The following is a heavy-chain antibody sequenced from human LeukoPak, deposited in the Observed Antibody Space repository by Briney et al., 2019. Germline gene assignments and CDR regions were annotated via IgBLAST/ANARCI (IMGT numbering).Heavy chain of an antibody. D-gene: IGHD2-15*01. V-gene: IGHV1-2*06. J-gene: IGHJ5*02. CDR2: INPNSGGT. CDR3: ARGYCSGGSCYSVENWFDP. CDR1: GGTFSSYA. Sequence: ASVKVSCKASGGTFSSYAINWVRQAPGQGLEWTGRINPNSGGTNYAQKFQGRVTMTRDTSISTAYMELSRLRSDDTAVYYCARGYCSGGSCYSVENWFDPWGQGTLVTVSS.